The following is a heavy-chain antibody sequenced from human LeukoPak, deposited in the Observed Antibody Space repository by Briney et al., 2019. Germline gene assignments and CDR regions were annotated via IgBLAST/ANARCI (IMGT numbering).Heavy chain of an antibody. CDR2: ISSSGSTI. CDR3: ARVGVAIFGVVIDYYYYYMDV. Sequence: GGSLRLSCAASGFTFSDYYMSWIRQAPGKGLEWVSYISSSGSTIYYADSVKGRFTISRDNAKNSLYLQVNSLRAEDTAVYYCARVGVAIFGVVIDYYYYYMDVWGKGTTVTVSS. D-gene: IGHD3-3*01. V-gene: IGHV3-11*04. CDR1: GFTFSDYY. J-gene: IGHJ6*03.